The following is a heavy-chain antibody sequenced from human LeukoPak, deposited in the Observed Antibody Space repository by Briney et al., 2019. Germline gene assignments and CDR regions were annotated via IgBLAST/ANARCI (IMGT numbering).Heavy chain of an antibody. CDR3: ARESVLRYFDWLSYPRGGYYYYYMDV. J-gene: IGHJ6*03. Sequence: ASVKVSCKASGYTFTSYGISWVRQAPGQGLEWVGWISAYNGNTNNAQKLQGRVTMTTDTSTSTPYMELRSLRSDDMAVYYCARESVLRYFDWLSYPRGGYYYYYMDVWGKGTTVTVSS. D-gene: IGHD3-9*01. V-gene: IGHV1-18*03. CDR1: GYTFTSYG. CDR2: ISAYNGNT.